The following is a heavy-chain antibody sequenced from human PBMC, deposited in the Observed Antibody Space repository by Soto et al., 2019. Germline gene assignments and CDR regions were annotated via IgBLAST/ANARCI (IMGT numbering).Heavy chain of an antibody. CDR3: ARDGLGGVIVSYYYYGMDV. Sequence: GGSLRLSCAASGFTFSSYSMNWVRQAPGKGLEWVSYISSSSSTIYYADSVKGRFTISRDNAKNSLYLPMNSLSDEDTALYYCARDGLGGVIVSYYYYGMDVWGPGTTVTVSS. CDR2: ISSSSSTI. CDR1: GFTFSSYS. D-gene: IGHD3-16*02. V-gene: IGHV3-48*02. J-gene: IGHJ6*02.